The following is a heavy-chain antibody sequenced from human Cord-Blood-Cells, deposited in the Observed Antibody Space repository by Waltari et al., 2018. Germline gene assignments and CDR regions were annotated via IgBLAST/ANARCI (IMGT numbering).Heavy chain of an antibody. J-gene: IGHJ4*02. D-gene: IGHD3-10*01. CDR3: ARDGVLLWFGELFDY. CDR1: GFTFSSYE. V-gene: IGHV3-48*03. CDR2: ISSSGSTI. Sequence: EVQLVESGGGLVQPGGSLRLSCAASGFTFSSYEMNWVRQAPGEGLEWVSYISSSGSTIYYADSVKGRFTISRDNAKNSLYLQMNSLRAEDTAVYYCARDGVLLWFGELFDYWGQGTLVTVSS.